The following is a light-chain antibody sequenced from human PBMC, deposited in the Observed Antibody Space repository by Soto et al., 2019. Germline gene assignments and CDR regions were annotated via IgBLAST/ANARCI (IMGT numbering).Light chain of an antibody. Sequence: QSVLTQPPSVSGAPGQRVTISCTGGSSNIGAGYDVHWYQQLPGTAPKLLIYGNTDRPSGVPDRFSGSKSGTSASLAITGLQPEDEADYYCQSYDISLRGYDFGDGTKVTVL. V-gene: IGLV1-40*01. J-gene: IGLJ1*01. CDR1: SSNIGAGYD. CDR2: GNT. CDR3: QSYDISLRGYD.